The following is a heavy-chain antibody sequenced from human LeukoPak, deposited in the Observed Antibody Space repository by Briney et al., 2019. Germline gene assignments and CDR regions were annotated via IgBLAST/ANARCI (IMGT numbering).Heavy chain of an antibody. D-gene: IGHD3-3*01. V-gene: IGHV4-61*02. J-gene: IGHJ3*02. Sequence: PSETLSLTCTVSGGSISSGSYYWCWIRQPAGKGLEWIGRIYTSGSTNYNPSLKSRVTISVDTSKNQFSLKLSSVTAADTAVYYCAGDYDFWSGYPHAYDAFDIWGQGTTVTVSS. CDR3: AGDYDFWSGYPHAYDAFDI. CDR1: GGSISSGSYY. CDR2: IYTSGST.